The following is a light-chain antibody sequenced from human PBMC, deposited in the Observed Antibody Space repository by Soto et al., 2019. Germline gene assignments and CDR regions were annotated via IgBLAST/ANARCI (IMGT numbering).Light chain of an antibody. CDR2: GAS. CDR1: QSVGKNF. Sequence: EIVLTQSPGTPSLSPGERATLSCRASQSVGKNFVAWYQQKPGQAPRFLIYGASRRATGIPDRFSGSGSGTDFTLTISRLEPEDFEVYYCHQYASSPRTFGQGTKVEI. V-gene: IGKV3-20*01. J-gene: IGKJ1*01. CDR3: HQYASSPRT.